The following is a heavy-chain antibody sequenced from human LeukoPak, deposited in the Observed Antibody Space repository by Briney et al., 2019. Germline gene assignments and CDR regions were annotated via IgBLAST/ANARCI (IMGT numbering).Heavy chain of an antibody. Sequence: PSETLSLTCAVYGGSFSGYYWSWIRQPPGKGLEWFGEINHSGSTNYNPSLKSRVTISVDTSKNQFSLKLSSVTAADTAVYYCARGSPGPTRSSTSRGYYYGMDVWGQGTTVTVSS. CDR2: INHSGST. V-gene: IGHV4-34*01. D-gene: IGHD2-2*01. CDR1: GGSFSGYY. CDR3: ARGSPGPTRSSTSRGYYYGMDV. J-gene: IGHJ6*02.